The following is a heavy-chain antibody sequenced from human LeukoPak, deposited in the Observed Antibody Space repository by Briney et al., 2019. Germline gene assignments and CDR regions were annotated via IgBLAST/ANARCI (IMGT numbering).Heavy chain of an antibody. Sequence: KPSQTLSLICTVSGGSINKYCWSWVRQPPGNGPEWIVYIYYGGPTHYIPSRTSQVPISIDTSKNQFSLKLTSVTAADTAVYYCARHDPSKNGAYDIWGQGAMVSVSS. J-gene: IGHJ3*02. V-gene: IGHV4-59*08. CDR2: IYYGGPT. CDR1: GGSINKYC. CDR3: ARHDPSKNGAYDI. D-gene: IGHD4-11*01.